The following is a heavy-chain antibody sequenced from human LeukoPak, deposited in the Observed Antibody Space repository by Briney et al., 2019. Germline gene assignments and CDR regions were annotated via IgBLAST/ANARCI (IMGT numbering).Heavy chain of an antibody. V-gene: IGHV3-15*07. D-gene: IGHD3-10*01. CDR3: FGSGRYYGFDY. Sequence: PGGSLRLSCAASDFTVTNAWMHWVRQAPGKGLEWVGRIKSKNDGGTIDYAAPVKGIFIISRDDSKTTLYMPMNTIKTEDTDVYYCFGSGRYYGFDYWGQGTLVTVSS. CDR1: DFTVTNAW. CDR2: IKSKNDGGTI. J-gene: IGHJ4*02.